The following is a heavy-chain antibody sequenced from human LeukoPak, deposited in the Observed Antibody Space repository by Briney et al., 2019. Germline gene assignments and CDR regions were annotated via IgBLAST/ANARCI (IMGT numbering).Heavy chain of an antibody. CDR2: ISSSSSTI. CDR1: GFTFSSYS. CDR3: ARDGNYDFWTYYFDY. V-gene: IGHV3-48*04. Sequence: GGSLRLSCAASGFTFSSYSMNWVRQAPGKGLEWVSYISSSSSTIYYADSVKGRFTISRDNAKNSLYLQMNSLRAEDTAVYYCARDGNYDFWTYYFDYWGQGTLVTVSS. D-gene: IGHD3-3*01. J-gene: IGHJ4*02.